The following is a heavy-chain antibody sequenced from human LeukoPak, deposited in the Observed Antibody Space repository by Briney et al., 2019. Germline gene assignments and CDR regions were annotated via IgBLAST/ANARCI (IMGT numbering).Heavy chain of an antibody. CDR3: ARGTDCSSTSCYPAYYYYYYMDV. Sequence: GASVKVSCKASGYTFTSYAMNWVRQAPGQGLEWMGGIIPIFGTANYAQKFQGRVTITTDESTSTAYMELSSLRSEDTAVYYCARGTDCSSTSCYPAYYYYYYMDVWGKGTTVTVSS. V-gene: IGHV1-69*05. D-gene: IGHD2-2*01. J-gene: IGHJ6*03. CDR2: IIPIFGTA. CDR1: GYTFTSYA.